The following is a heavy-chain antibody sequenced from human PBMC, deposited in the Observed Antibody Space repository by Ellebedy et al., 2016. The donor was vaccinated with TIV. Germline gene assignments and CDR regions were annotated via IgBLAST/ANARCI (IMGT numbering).Heavy chain of an antibody. CDR2: ISYDGSNK. Sequence: GGSLRLXXAASGFTFSSYAMHWVRQAPGKGLEWVAVISYDGSNKYYADSVKGRFTISRDNSKNTLYLQMNSLRAEDTAVYYCASNPRERTGAPWGQGTLVTVSS. CDR1: GFTFSSYA. J-gene: IGHJ5*02. V-gene: IGHV3-30-3*01. CDR3: ASNPRERTGAP. D-gene: IGHD3/OR15-3a*01.